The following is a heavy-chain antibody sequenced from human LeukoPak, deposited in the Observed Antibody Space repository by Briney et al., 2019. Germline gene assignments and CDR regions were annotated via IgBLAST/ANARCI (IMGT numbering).Heavy chain of an antibody. V-gene: IGHV4-59*01. D-gene: IGHD4-23*01. Sequence: SETLSLTCTVSGGSISSYYWSWIRQPPGKGQEWIGYIYYSGSTNYNPSLKSRVTISVDTSKNQFSLKLSSVTAADTAVYYCARENYYYGGNSDAFDIWGQGTMVTVSS. CDR1: GGSISSYY. J-gene: IGHJ3*02. CDR3: ARENYYYGGNSDAFDI. CDR2: IYYSGST.